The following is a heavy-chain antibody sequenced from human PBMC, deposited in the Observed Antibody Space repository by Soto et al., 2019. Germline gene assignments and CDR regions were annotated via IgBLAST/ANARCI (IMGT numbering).Heavy chain of an antibody. CDR2: IWYDGSNK. J-gene: IGHJ6*02. Sequence: GGSLRLSCAASGFTFSSYGMHWVRQAPGKGLEWVAVIWYDGSNKYYADSVKGRFTISRDNSKNTLYLQMNSLRAEDTAVYYCARDGGGYSYGPFYIYYGMDVWGQGTTVTVSS. CDR1: GFTFSSYG. D-gene: IGHD5-18*01. V-gene: IGHV3-33*01. CDR3: ARDGGGYSYGPFYIYYGMDV.